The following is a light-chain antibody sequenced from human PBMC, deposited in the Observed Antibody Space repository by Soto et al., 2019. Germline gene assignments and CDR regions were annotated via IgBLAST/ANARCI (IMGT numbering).Light chain of an antibody. V-gene: IGKV1-5*03. Sequence: IQMTQSPSSLSASVGYRVTITCRASQSIDSWLAWYQQKSGKAPKLLIYTASILESGVPSRFSGSGSGTEFTLTISSLQSDDFATYYCQQYHTWWTFGQGTKADVK. CDR3: QQYHTWWT. CDR1: QSIDSW. CDR2: TAS. J-gene: IGKJ1*01.